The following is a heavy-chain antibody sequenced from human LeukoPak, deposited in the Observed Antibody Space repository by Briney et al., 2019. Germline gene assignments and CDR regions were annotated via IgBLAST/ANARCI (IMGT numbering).Heavy chain of an antibody. J-gene: IGHJ5*02. Sequence: ASVKVSCKASGYTFTGYYMHWVRQAPGQGLEWMGWINPNSGGTNYAQKFQGRVTMTRDTSISTAYMELSRLRSDDTAVYYCARVAADYGDNWFDPWGQGTLVTVSS. CDR1: GYTFTGYY. CDR2: INPNSGGT. D-gene: IGHD4-17*01. V-gene: IGHV1-2*02. CDR3: ARVAADYGDNWFDP.